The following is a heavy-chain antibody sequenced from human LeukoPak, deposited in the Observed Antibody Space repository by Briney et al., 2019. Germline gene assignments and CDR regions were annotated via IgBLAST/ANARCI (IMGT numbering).Heavy chain of an antibody. J-gene: IGHJ4*02. Sequence: GASVKVSFKASGYIFTSYDINWVGQATGQGLAWMGWMNPNSGNTGYEQKFQGRVTMTRNTSISTAYMELSSLRSEDTAVYYCARIGDHGGNSMPFDYWGQGTLVTVSS. CDR2: MNPNSGNT. V-gene: IGHV1-8*01. D-gene: IGHD4-23*01. CDR1: GYIFTSYD. CDR3: ARIGDHGGNSMPFDY.